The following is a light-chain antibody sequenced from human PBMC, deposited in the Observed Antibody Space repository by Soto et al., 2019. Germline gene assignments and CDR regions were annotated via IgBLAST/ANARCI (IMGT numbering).Light chain of an antibody. CDR1: SGHSSYA. J-gene: IGLJ1*01. V-gene: IGLV4-69*01. CDR2: LNSDGSH. CDR3: QTWGTGIHV. Sequence: QLVLTQSPSASASLGASVKLTCTLSSGHSSYAIAWHQQQPEKGPRYLMKLNSDGSHSKGDGIPDRFSGPSSGAERYLTISSLQSEDEADYYCQTWGTGIHVFGTGTKVTVL.